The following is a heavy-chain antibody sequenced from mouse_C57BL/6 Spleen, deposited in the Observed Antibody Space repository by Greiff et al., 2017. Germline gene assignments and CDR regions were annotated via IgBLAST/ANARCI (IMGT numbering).Heavy chain of an antibody. CDR1: GYTFTSYW. Sequence: QVQLQQPGAELVRPGSSVKLSCKASGYTFTSYWMHWVKQRPIQGLEWIGNIDPSDSETNYNQKFKDKATLTVDKSSSTAYMQLSSLTSEDSAVYYCARKDSYGSSYYAMDYWGQGTSVTVSS. V-gene: IGHV1-52*01. CDR3: ARKDSYGSSYYAMDY. D-gene: IGHD1-1*01. J-gene: IGHJ4*01. CDR2: IDPSDSET.